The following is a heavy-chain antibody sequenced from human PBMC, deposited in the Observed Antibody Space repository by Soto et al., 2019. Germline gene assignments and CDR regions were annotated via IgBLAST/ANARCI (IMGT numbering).Heavy chain of an antibody. Sequence: EVQLVESGGALVKPGESLRLSCAASGFTFSYFTMNWVRQAPGKGLEWVASITSSSSHKYSADSVRGRFTFSRDNANNSLYLQMNSLRVEDTAVYYCARDPSVTAIGRADHWGQGTLVTVSS. J-gene: IGHJ4*02. CDR1: GFTFSYFT. CDR2: ITSSSSHK. D-gene: IGHD5-18*01. CDR3: ARDPSVTAIGRADH. V-gene: IGHV3-21*01.